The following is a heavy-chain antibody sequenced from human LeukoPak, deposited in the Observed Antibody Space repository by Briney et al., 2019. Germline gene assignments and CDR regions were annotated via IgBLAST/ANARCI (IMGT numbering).Heavy chain of an antibody. CDR3: AHLPPYGYGLLFDP. V-gene: IGHV2-5*02. CDR2: IYWDDDK. J-gene: IGHJ5*02. D-gene: IGHD5-18*01. CDR1: GFSLSTSGVG. Sequence: ESGPTLVKPTQTLTLTCTFSGFSLSTSGVGVGWIRQPPGKALEWLALIYWDDDKRYSPSLKSRLTITKDTSKNQVVLTMTNMDPVDTATYYCAHLPPYGYGLLFDPWGQGTLVTVSS.